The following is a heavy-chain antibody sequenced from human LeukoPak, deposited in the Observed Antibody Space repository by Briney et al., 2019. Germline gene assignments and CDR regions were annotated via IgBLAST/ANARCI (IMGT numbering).Heavy chain of an antibody. Sequence: GGSLRLSCAASGFTFSSYGMHWVRQAPGKGLELVAVIWYDGSNKYYADSVKGRFTISRDNSKNTLYLQMNSLRAEDTAVYYCARGFGYFDYWGQGTLVTVSS. CDR1: GFTFSSYG. V-gene: IGHV3-33*01. D-gene: IGHD3-10*01. J-gene: IGHJ4*02. CDR2: IWYDGSNK. CDR3: ARGFGYFDY.